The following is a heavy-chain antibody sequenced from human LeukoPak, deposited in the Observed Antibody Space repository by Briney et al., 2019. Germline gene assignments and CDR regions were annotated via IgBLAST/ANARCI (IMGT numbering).Heavy chain of an antibody. D-gene: IGHD1-26*01. V-gene: IGHV3-74*01. CDR2: IHSDGSNT. CDR1: GFTFSNYL. Sequence: GSLRLSCAASGFTFSNYLMHWVRQAPGKGLVWVSRIHSDGSNTNYADSVKGRFTISRDNAKNTLYLQMNSLRAEDTAVYYCGRQGASYAFDIWGEGTTVTVSS. J-gene: IGHJ3*02. CDR3: GRQGASYAFDI.